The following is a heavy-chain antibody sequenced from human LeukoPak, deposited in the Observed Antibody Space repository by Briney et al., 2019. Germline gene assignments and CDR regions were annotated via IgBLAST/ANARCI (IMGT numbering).Heavy chain of an antibody. V-gene: IGHV4-59*01. CDR3: ARGTRYYDILTGYSTGGHFDY. CDR2: IYYSGST. J-gene: IGHJ4*02. D-gene: IGHD3-9*01. Sequence: SETLSLTCTVSGGSISSYYWSWIRQPPGKGLEWIGYIYYSGSTNYNPPLKSRVTISVDTSKNQFSLKLSSVTAADTAVYYCARGTRYYDILTGYSTGGHFDYWGQGTLVTVSS. CDR1: GGSISSYY.